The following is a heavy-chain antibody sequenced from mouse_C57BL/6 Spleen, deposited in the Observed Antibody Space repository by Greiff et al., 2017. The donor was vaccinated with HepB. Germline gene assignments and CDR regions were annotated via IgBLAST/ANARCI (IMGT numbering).Heavy chain of an antibody. Sequence: VKLQESGAELVRPGASVTLSCKASGYTFTDYEMHWVKQTPVHGLEWIGAIDPETGGTAYNQKFKGKAILTADKSSSTAYMELRSLTSEDSAVYYCTREGTTVVKYFDVWGTGTTVTVSS. D-gene: IGHD1-1*01. J-gene: IGHJ1*03. CDR3: TREGTTVVKYFDV. CDR1: GYTFTDYE. CDR2: IDPETGGT. V-gene: IGHV1-15*01.